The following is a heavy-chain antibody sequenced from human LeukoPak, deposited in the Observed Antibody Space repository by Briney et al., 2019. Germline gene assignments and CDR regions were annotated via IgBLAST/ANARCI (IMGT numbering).Heavy chain of an antibody. J-gene: IGHJ4*02. CDR2: ISGGSRTI. CDR1: GFTFSDYY. Sequence: KPGGSLRLSCAASGFTFSDYYMNWIRQAPGKGLEWVSSISGGSRTINYADSVKGRFTTSRDNAKNSLFLQVNGLRAEDTAVYYCARAGQSDYWGQGTLVTVSS. CDR3: ARAGQSDY. V-gene: IGHV3-11*01.